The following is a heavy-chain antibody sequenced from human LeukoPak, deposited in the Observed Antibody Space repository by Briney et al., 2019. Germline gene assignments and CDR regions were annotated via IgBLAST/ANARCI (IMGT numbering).Heavy chain of an antibody. J-gene: IGHJ4*02. CDR1: GFTFSSYA. Sequence: GGSLRLSCAASGFTFSSYAMSWVRQAPGKGLEWVSAISGSGGSTYYADSVKGRFTISRDNSKNTLYLQMNSLRAEDTAVYYCAKVVTDTYYYDSSGRFDYWGQGTLVTVSS. D-gene: IGHD3-22*01. V-gene: IGHV3-23*01. CDR2: ISGSGGST. CDR3: AKVVTDTYYYDSSGRFDY.